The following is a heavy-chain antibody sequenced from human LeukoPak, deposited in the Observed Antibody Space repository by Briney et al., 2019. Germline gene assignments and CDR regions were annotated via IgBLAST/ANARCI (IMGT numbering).Heavy chain of an antibody. CDR3: VRDQGGAVSY. J-gene: IGHJ4*02. CDR2: ISSLSGTI. D-gene: IGHD3-16*01. V-gene: IGHV3-48*01. CDR1: GFTFSSYS. Sequence: GGSLRLSCAASGFTFSSYSMNWVRQAPGKGLEWVSYISSLSGTIHYADTVTGRFIISRDNAKNSLFLQMNSLRAEDTAVYYCVRDQGGAVSYWGQGTLVTVSS.